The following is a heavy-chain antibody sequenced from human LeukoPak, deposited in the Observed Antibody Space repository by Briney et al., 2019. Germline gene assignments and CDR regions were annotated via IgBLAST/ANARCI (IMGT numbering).Heavy chain of an antibody. CDR2: IIPIFGTA. D-gene: IGHD1-26*01. V-gene: IGHV1-69*13. J-gene: IGHJ4*02. Sequence: SVKVSCKASGSTFSSYAISWVRQAPGQGLEWMGGIIPIFGTANYAQKFQGRVTITADESTSTAYMELSSLRSEDTAVYYCAISDSGSYSVGYFDYWGQGTLVTVSS. CDR3: AISDSGSYSVGYFDY. CDR1: GSTFSSYA.